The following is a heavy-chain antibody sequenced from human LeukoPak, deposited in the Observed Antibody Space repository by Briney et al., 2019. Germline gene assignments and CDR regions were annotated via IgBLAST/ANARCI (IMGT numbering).Heavy chain of an antibody. D-gene: IGHD5-24*01. V-gene: IGHV3-21*01. CDR1: GFTFSSYS. Sequence: GGSLRLSCAASGFTFSSYSMNWVRQAPGKGLEWVSSISSSSSYIYYADSVKGRFTISRDNAKNSLYLQMNSLRDDDTAVYFCTRDRGWQQFDSWGQGTPVTVSS. CDR3: TRDRGWQQFDS. J-gene: IGHJ4*02. CDR2: ISSSSSYI.